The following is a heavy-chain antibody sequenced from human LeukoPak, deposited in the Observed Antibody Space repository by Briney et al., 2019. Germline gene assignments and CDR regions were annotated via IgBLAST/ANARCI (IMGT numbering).Heavy chain of an antibody. CDR1: GFTFTSSA. CDR3: AAAKWHYYDSSHHLEL. CDR2: IVVGSGNT. D-gene: IGHD3-22*01. V-gene: IGHV1-58*02. J-gene: IGHJ3*01. Sequence: ASVKVSCKASGFTFTSSAMQWVRQARGQRLEWIGWIVVGSGNTNYAQKFQERVTITRDMSTSTAYMGLSSLRSEDTAVYYCAAAKWHYYDSSHHLELWGQGTMVTVSS.